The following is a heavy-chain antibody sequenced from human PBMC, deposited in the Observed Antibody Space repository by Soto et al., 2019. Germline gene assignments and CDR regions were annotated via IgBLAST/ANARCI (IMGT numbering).Heavy chain of an antibody. Sequence: LSLTCAVSGASFSGSYWSWIRQPPGKGLEWIGYAYYSGTTVYNPSLKSRVSISVDTSKKHVSLRLNSVTAADTAVYYCAVWSALTQYYFDSWGHGTLVTVSS. J-gene: IGHJ4*01. D-gene: IGHD3-3*01. CDR3: AVWSALTQYYFDS. CDR2: AYYSGTT. CDR1: GASFSGSY. V-gene: IGHV4-59*13.